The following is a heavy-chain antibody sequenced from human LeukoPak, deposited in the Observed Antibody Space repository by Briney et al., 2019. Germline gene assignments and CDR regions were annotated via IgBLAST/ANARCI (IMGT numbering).Heavy chain of an antibody. CDR1: GFNFSSYA. CDR3: WNRRTFDSLLFYDNRSLLWDALDV. CDR2: ISGSGGST. V-gene: IGHV3-23*01. Sequence: PGGSLRLSCAASGFNFSSYAMSWVRQAPGKGLEWVSAISGSGGSTYYADSVKGRFTISRDNSKNTLYLLRSSVRAEDTAVYYFWNRRTFDSLLFYDNRSLLWDALDVLLQGTKVTVSS. J-gene: IGHJ3*01. D-gene: IGHD3-9*01.